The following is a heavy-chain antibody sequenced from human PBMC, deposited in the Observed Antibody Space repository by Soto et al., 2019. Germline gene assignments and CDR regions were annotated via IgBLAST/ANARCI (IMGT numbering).Heavy chain of an antibody. Sequence: SVKVSCKASGGTFSSYAISWVRQAPGQGLEWMGGIIPIFGTANYAQRFQGRVTITADESTSTAYMELSSLRSEDTAVYYCASHPYYYYGMDVWGQGTTVTFSS. V-gene: IGHV1-69*13. J-gene: IGHJ6*02. CDR3: ASHPYYYYGMDV. CDR1: GGTFSSYA. CDR2: IIPIFGTA.